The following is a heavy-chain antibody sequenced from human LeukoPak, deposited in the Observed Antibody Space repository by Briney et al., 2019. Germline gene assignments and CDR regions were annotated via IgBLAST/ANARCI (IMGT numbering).Heavy chain of an antibody. D-gene: IGHD3-16*01. CDR1: GGSISGYY. CDR2: IHYSGKA. Sequence: SETLSLTCTDSGGSISGYYWTWTRQPPGKGLEWIGQIHYSGKADYNPSLRSRITISVDTSKNKMFLKLSSVTAADTAVYYCARFGIFYDMDVWGRGTTVTVSS. J-gene: IGHJ6*02. CDR3: ARFGIFYDMDV. V-gene: IGHV4-59*01.